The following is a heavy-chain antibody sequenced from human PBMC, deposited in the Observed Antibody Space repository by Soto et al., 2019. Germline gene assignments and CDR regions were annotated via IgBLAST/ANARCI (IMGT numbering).Heavy chain of an antibody. Sequence: PGESLKISCKGSGYSFTTNWIGWVRQMPGKGLEWMGVIYLGDSDTRYSPSFQGQVAISDDKSINTAYLQWSSLKASDTAMYYCARHSGVAEDGTDWGQGTLVTVSS. CDR2: IYLGDSDT. CDR3: ARHSGVAEDGTD. CDR1: GYSFTTNW. D-gene: IGHD6-13*01. V-gene: IGHV5-51*01. J-gene: IGHJ1*01.